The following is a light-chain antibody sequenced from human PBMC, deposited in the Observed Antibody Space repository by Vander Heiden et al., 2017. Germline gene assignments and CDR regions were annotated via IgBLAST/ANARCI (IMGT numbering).Light chain of an antibody. Sequence: SYEPTPPPSVSVSPGPTASITCSGDKLGDKYACWYQQKPGQSPVLVIYQDSKRPSGIPERFSGSNSGNTATLTISGTQAMDEADYYCQAWDSSAVVFGGGTKLTVL. V-gene: IGLV3-1*01. CDR3: QAWDSSAVV. CDR2: QDS. J-gene: IGLJ2*01. CDR1: KLGDKY.